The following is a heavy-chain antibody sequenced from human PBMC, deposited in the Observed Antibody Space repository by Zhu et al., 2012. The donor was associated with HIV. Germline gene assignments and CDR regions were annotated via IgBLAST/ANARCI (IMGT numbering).Heavy chain of an antibody. D-gene: IGHD3-10*01. CDR3: ARGGFRYSASGSYSFDY. CDR2: ISRSGDS. Sequence: QVQLQQWGAGLLKPSETLSLTCAVYGGSFSGFYWSWIRQPPGKGLEWIGEISRSGDSNYVPSLKSRVTLSVDTSKNQFSLKLNSVTAADTAVYYCARGGFRYSASGSYSFDYWGQGTLVTVSS. J-gene: IGHJ4*02. CDR1: GGSFSGFY. V-gene: IGHV4-34*01.